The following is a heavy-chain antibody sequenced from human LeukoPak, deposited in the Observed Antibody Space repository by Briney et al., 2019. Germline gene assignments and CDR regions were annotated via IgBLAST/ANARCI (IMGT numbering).Heavy chain of an antibody. Sequence: SETLSLTCTVSGGSISTYYWTWIRQPPGRGLEWIGYIYYSGSTNYNPSLKSRVTISVDTSKNQFSLKLTSVTAADTAVYYCARDGGHGDYDTQFDYWGQGTLVTVSS. V-gene: IGHV4-59*01. J-gene: IGHJ4*02. D-gene: IGHD4-17*01. CDR1: GGSISTYY. CDR3: ARDGGHGDYDTQFDY. CDR2: IYYSGST.